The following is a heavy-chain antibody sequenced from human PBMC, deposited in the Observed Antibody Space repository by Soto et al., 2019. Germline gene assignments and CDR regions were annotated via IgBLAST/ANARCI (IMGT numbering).Heavy chain of an antibody. J-gene: IGHJ4*02. Sequence: SVKVSCKASGGTFSSYAISWVRQAPGQGLEWMGGIIPSGGSTNSARKFQGRLTMTSDTSTSTVDMELTSLGSEDTAVYYCARAAPRASGSYLGGAAFDYWGQGNPVTVSS. CDR3: ARAAPRASGSYLGGAAFDY. CDR2: IIPSGGST. CDR1: GGTFSSYA. D-gene: IGHD3-10*01. V-gene: IGHV1-69*10.